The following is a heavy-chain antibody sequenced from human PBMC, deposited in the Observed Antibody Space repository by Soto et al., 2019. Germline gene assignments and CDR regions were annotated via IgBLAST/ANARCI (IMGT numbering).Heavy chain of an antibody. CDR1: GDSVSSSSAA. CDR3: ASRIAAAGTEADY. Sequence: SQTLSLTCAISGDSVSSSSAAWNWIRQSPSRGLEWLGRTYYRSKWYNDYAVSVKSRITINPDTSKNQFSLQLNSVTPEDTAVYYCASRIAAAGTEADYWGQGTLVTVSS. D-gene: IGHD6-13*01. CDR2: TYYRSKWYN. V-gene: IGHV6-1*01. J-gene: IGHJ4*02.